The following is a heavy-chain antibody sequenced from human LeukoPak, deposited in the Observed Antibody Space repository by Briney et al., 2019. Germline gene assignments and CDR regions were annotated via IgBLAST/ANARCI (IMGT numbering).Heavy chain of an antibody. CDR3: ARGSHWGPFDY. CDR2: ISSSGSTI. Sequence: GGSLRLSCAASGFTFSDYYMSWLRQAPGKGLEGVSYISSSGSTIYYADSVKGRFTISRDNAKNSLYLQMNSLRAEDTAVYYCARGSHWGPFDYWGQGTLVTVSS. CDR1: GFTFSDYY. J-gene: IGHJ4*02. V-gene: IGHV3-11*04. D-gene: IGHD7-27*01.